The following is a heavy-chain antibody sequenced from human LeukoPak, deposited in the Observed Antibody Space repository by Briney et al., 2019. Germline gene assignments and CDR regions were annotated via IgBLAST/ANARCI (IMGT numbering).Heavy chain of an antibody. CDR2: ISSSSSYI. J-gene: IGHJ4*02. Sequence: GGSLRLSCAASGFTLSSYSMNWVRQAPGKGLEWVSSISSSSSYIYYADSVKGRFTISRDNAKNSLYLQMNSLRAEDTAVYHCARDGKIGLVIPIDYWGQGTLVTVSS. CDR1: GFTLSSYS. V-gene: IGHV3-21*01. D-gene: IGHD3/OR15-3a*01. CDR3: ARDGKIGLVIPIDY.